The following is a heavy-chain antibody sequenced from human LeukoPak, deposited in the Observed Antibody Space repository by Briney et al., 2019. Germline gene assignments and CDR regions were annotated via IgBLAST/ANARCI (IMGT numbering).Heavy chain of an antibody. CDR2: INPSGGST. D-gene: IGHD3-22*01. CDR1: GYTFTSYY. CDR3: ARDRVVGGYYFDY. J-gene: IGHJ4*02. Sequence: ASVKSSCEASGYTFTSYYMHWVRQAPGQGLEWMGIINPSGGSTRYAQKFQGRVTMTRDTSTSTVYMELSSLRSEDTAVYYCARDRVVGGYYFDYWGQGTLVTVSS. V-gene: IGHV1-46*01.